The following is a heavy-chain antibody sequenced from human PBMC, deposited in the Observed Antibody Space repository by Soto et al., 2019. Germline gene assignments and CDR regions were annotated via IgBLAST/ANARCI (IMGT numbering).Heavy chain of an antibody. J-gene: IGHJ5*02. V-gene: IGHV4-39*01. CDR2: IYYSGST. CDR3: ARQVAARPWWFDP. D-gene: IGHD6-6*01. CDR1: GGSISSSSYY. Sequence: SETLSLTCTVSGGSISSSSYYWGWIRQPPGKGLEWIGSIYYSGSTYYNPSLKSRVTISVDTSKNQFSLKLSSVTAADTAVYYCARQVAARPWWFDPWGQGTLVTVSS.